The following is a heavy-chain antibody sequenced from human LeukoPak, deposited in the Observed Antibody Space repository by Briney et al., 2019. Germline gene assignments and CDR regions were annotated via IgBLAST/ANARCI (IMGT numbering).Heavy chain of an antibody. CDR3: AKLSSGSGWYSDYYYYGMDV. J-gene: IGHJ6*02. V-gene: IGHV3-23*01. Sequence: GGSLRLSCAASGFTFSSYAMSWVRQAPGKGLEWVSAISGSGGSTYYADSVKGRFTISRDNSKNTLYLQMNSLRAEDTAVYYCAKLSSGSGWYSDYYYYGMDVWGQGTTVTVSS. CDR2: ISGSGGST. D-gene: IGHD6-19*01. CDR1: GFTFSSYA.